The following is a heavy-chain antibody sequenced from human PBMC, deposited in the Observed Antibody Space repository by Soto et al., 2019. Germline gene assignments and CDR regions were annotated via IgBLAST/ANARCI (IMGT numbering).Heavy chain of an antibody. J-gene: IGHJ4*01. CDR2: VSIGGST. CDR3: AKRRGAGGHFDY. V-gene: IGHV3-23*01. CDR1: GFTFSSYA. Sequence: DVQLLESGGGLVQPEGSLRLSCAASGFTFSSYAMGWVRQGPGKGLEWVAVVSIGGSTHYEDSVRGRFTISRDNSKNTMSQHMSSLTAEDTAVYFCAKRRGAGGHFDYCGHGVLVIVSS. D-gene: IGHD2-15*01.